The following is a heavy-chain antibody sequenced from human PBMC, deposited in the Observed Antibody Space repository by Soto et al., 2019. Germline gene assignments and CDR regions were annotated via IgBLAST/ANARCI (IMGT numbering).Heavy chain of an antibody. D-gene: IGHD3-9*01. Sequence: ASVKVSCKVSGYTFTSYGISWVRQAPGQGLEWMGWISAYSGNTNYAQKLQGRVTMTTDTSTSTAYMELRSLRSDDTAVYYCARGSDDILTGYYSHWGQGTLDTVSS. CDR1: GYTFTSYG. CDR3: ARGSDDILTGYYSH. CDR2: ISAYSGNT. V-gene: IGHV1-18*01. J-gene: IGHJ4*02.